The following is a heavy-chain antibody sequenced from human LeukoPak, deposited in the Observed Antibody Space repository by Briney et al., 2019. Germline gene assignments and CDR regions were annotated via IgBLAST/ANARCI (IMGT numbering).Heavy chain of an antibody. CDR3: ARERDHGLDY. CDR1: GFTFGDYG. J-gene: IGHJ4*02. Sequence: SLRLSCTTSGFTFGDYGAHWVRQAPGKGLEWIGFIKSRTYGGTTKYAASVKGRFTISRDDSKSIAYLQMNSLKTEDTAVYFCARERDHGLDYWGQGTLVTVSS. CDR2: IKSRTYGGTT. D-gene: IGHD4-17*01. V-gene: IGHV3-49*04.